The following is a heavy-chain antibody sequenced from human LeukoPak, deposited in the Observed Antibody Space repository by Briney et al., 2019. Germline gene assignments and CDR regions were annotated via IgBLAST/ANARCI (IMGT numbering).Heavy chain of an antibody. J-gene: IGHJ4*02. CDR2: IYYSGST. Sequence: SETLSLTCTVSGDSMSSYHWSWIRQSPGKGLEWIGSIYYSGSTYYNPSLKSRVTISVDTSKDQFSLKLSSVTAADTAVYYCARDLIYYDFWSGYSSNFDYWGQGTLVTVSS. V-gene: IGHV4-59*12. D-gene: IGHD3-3*01. CDR3: ARDLIYYDFWSGYSSNFDY. CDR1: GDSMSSYH.